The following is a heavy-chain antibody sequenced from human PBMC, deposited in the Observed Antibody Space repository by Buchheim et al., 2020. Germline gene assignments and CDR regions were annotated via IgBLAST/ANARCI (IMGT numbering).Heavy chain of an antibody. CDR2: INTARGDT. Sequence: QVQLVQSGAEVRDPGASVKVSCKASGYSFTSHYMHWVRQAPGQSLEWMGWINTARGDTKTSQRLQGRVTMSRDTFAATAYMELTGLKFKDTAVYYCARGTGTSWFDRWGQGTL. V-gene: IGHV1-3*04. D-gene: IGHD1-7*01. CDR3: ARGTGTSWFDR. CDR1: GYSFTSHY. J-gene: IGHJ5*02.